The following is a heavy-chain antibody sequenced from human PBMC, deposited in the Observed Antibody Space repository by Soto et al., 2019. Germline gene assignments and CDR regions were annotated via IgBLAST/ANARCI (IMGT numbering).Heavy chain of an antibody. CDR2: IIPMFDTP. CDR1: GDAFSSYA. J-gene: IGHJ6*04. Sequence: QVQLIQSGAAVKKPGSSVKVSCHTSGDAFSSYAMIWVRQGPGQGLEWMGGIIPMFDTPIYTEKFQGRVTITADETTKAVYMQLRSLTSDDLDVYYCARSYSVTTSSYYGMDVWGKG. V-gene: IGHV1-69*01. CDR3: ARSYSVTTSSYYGMDV. D-gene: IGHD4-17*01.